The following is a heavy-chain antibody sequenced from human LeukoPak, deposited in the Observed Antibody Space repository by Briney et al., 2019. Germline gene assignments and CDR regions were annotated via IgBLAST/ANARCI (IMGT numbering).Heavy chain of an antibody. D-gene: IGHD2-15*01. CDR3: VRGYSFGPYGMDV. Sequence: GESLRLSCSASGFPFSSYAMHWVRQAPGKGLDYVSAISDSGGSTYYADSVKGRFTISRDNSKETLYLQMSSLRAEDTAVYFCVRGYSFGPYGMDVWGQGTTVTVSS. CDR1: GFPFSSYA. V-gene: IGHV3-64D*09. CDR2: ISDSGGST. J-gene: IGHJ6*02.